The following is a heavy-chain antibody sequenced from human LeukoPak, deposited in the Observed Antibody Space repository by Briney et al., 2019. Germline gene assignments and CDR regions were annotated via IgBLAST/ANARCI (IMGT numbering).Heavy chain of an antibody. CDR2: INPSGGST. CDR1: GYTFTSYY. V-gene: IGHV1-46*01. D-gene: IGHD4-23*01. CDR3: AGDVVTPFQFDY. J-gene: IGHJ4*02. Sequence: VSVKVSFKASGYTFTSYYMHWVRQAPGQGLEWMGIINPSGGSTSYAQKFQGRVTMTRDTSTSTVYMELSSLRSEDTAVYYCAGDVVTPFQFDYWGQGTLVTVSS.